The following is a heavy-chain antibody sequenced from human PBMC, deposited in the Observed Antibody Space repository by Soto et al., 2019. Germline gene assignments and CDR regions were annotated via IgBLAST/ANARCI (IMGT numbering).Heavy chain of an antibody. D-gene: IGHD2-21*01. CDR2: IKTYDVNT. Sequence: QVQLVQSGAEVKETGASVKVSCKASGYTFTTYGVSWVRQAPGQGLEWMGWIKTYDVNTRYAKTFQDRIAMTTDTSTSTAYMELRSLASDDTAVYYCARELPWVCGGGSRSGKETTNVLDVWGQGTTVTVS. V-gene: IGHV1-18*01. CDR3: ARELPWVCGGGSRSGKETTNVLDV. J-gene: IGHJ6*02. CDR1: GYTFTTYG.